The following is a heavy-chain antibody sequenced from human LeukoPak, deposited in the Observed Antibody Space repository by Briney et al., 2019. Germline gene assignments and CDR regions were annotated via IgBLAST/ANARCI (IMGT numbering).Heavy chain of an antibody. D-gene: IGHD5-18*01. V-gene: IGHV1-2*02. CDR2: INPNSGGT. Sequence: ASVKVSCKASGYTFTGYYMEWVRQAPGQGLEWMGWINPNSGGTNYAQKFQGRVTMTRDTSISTAYMELSRLRSDDTAVYYCARLFGTTAMVPPTDYWGQGTLVTVSS. CDR3: ARLFGTTAMVPPTDY. CDR1: GYTFTGYY. J-gene: IGHJ4*02.